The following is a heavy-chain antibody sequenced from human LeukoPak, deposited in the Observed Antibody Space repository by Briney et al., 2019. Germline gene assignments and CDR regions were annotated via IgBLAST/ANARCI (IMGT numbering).Heavy chain of an antibody. D-gene: IGHD5-18*01. V-gene: IGHV4-61*02. CDR2: IYTSGGT. Sequence: SETLSLTCTVSGGSISSGSYSWNWIRQPAGKGLEWIGRIYTSGGTNYNPSLKSRVTISIDTSKNQFSLKLSSVTAADTAAYYCARLDTTTNAFDIWGQGTMVTVSS. J-gene: IGHJ3*02. CDR3: ARLDTTTNAFDI. CDR1: GGSISSGSYS.